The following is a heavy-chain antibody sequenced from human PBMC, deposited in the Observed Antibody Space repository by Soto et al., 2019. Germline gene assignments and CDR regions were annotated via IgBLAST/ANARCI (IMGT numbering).Heavy chain of an antibody. J-gene: IGHJ6*02. Sequence: ASVKVSCKASGYTFTSYAMHWVRQAPGQRLEWMGWINAGNGNTKYSQKFQGRVTITRDTSASTADMELSSLRSEDTAVYYCARDPRERGATVTTWGPYYYYGMDVWGQGTTVTVSS. CDR2: INAGNGNT. CDR1: GYTFTSYA. V-gene: IGHV1-3*01. D-gene: IGHD4-17*01. CDR3: ARDPRERGATVTTWGPYYYYGMDV.